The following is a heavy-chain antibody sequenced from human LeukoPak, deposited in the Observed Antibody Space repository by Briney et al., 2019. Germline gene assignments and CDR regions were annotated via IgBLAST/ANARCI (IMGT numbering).Heavy chain of an antibody. D-gene: IGHD3-10*01. Sequence: SETLFLTCTVSGGSISSSSYYWGWIRQPPGKGLEWIGSIYYSGSTYYNPSLKSRVTISVDTSKNQFSLKLSSVTAADTAVYYCARAGMVRGGGWFDPWGQGTLVTVSS. CDR2: IYYSGST. J-gene: IGHJ5*02. CDR1: GGSISSSSYY. CDR3: ARAGMVRGGGWFDP. V-gene: IGHV4-39*07.